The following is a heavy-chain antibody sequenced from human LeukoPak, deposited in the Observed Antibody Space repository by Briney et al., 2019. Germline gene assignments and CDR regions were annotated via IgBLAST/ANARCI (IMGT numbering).Heavy chain of an antibody. CDR2: ISGSGGST. Sequence: GGSLRLSCAASGFTFSNAWMSWVRQAPGKGLEWVSAISGSGGSTYYADSVKGRFTISRDNSKNTLYLQMNSLRAEDTAVYYCAKDGYCSSTSCYSDYWGQGTLVTVSS. CDR3: AKDGYCSSTSCYSDY. CDR1: GFTFSNAW. J-gene: IGHJ4*02. D-gene: IGHD2-2*02. V-gene: IGHV3-23*01.